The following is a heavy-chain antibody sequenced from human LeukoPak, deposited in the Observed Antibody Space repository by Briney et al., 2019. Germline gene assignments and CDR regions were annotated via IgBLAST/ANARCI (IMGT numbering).Heavy chain of an antibody. CDR1: GFTVSGNY. Sequence: GGSLRLSCAASGFTVSGNYMSWFRQVPGRGPEWVANVNRDGSETYYLDPVKGRFTISKDNAKNSLYLQMNSLRAEDTALYHCARNNGMDVWGQGTTVIVSS. J-gene: IGHJ6*02. V-gene: IGHV3-7*03. CDR3: ARNNGMDV. CDR2: VNRDGSET.